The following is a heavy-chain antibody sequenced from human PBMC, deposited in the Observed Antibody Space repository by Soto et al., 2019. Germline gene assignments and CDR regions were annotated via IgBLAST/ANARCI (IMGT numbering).Heavy chain of an antibody. J-gene: IGHJ4*02. CDR3: ATPPYWYNNGCYVGFDY. Sequence: GGSLRLSCAASGFTFNTYDMSWVRQAPGKGLEWVSTIGANDDSTYYTDSVKGRFTVSRDNSNNTLFLQMNSLRAEDTAVYYCATPPYWYNNGCYVGFDYWGQGNLVTVSS. V-gene: IGHV3-23*01. CDR1: GFTFNTYD. D-gene: IGHD6-19*01. CDR2: IGANDDST.